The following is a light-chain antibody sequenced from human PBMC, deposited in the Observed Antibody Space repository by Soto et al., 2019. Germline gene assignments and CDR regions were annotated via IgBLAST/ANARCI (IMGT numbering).Light chain of an antibody. J-gene: IGKJ3*01. V-gene: IGKV1-39*01. CDR1: QSINSY. CDR3: QQSYCTPYSS. Sequence: DIQMTQSPSSLSASVGDRVTITCRASQSINSYLNWYQQKPGKAPKVLIYAASSLQSGVPSRFSGIGSGTAVTHTISTTQPEDFAIYYDQQSYCTPYSSFGPGTKVDIK. CDR2: AAS.